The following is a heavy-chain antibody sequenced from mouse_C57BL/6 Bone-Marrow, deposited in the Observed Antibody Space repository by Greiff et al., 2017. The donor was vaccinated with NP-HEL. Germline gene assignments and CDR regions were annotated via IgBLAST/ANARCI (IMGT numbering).Heavy chain of an antibody. Sequence: VQLQQSGAELVKPGASVKISCKASGYAFSSYWMNWVKQRPGKGLEWIGQIYPGDGDTNYNGKFKGKATLTADKSSSTAYMQLSSLTSEDSAVYVCARWLYYYGSRYAMDYWGQGTSVTVSS. J-gene: IGHJ4*01. CDR3: ARWLYYYGSRYAMDY. CDR1: GYAFSSYW. CDR2: IYPGDGDT. D-gene: IGHD1-1*01. V-gene: IGHV1-80*01.